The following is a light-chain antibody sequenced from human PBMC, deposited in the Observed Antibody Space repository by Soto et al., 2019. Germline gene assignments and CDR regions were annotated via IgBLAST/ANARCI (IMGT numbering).Light chain of an antibody. CDR1: QSISSY. CDR3: QQSYSTPIT. CDR2: AAS. V-gene: IGKV1-39*01. J-gene: IGKJ5*01. Sequence: DIQMTQSPSCLSASLGERVTITCQASQSISSYLNWYQQKPGKAPKLLIYAASSLQSGVPSTFSGSGSGTDFTLTISSLQPEDFATYYCQQSYSTPITFGQGTRLEI.